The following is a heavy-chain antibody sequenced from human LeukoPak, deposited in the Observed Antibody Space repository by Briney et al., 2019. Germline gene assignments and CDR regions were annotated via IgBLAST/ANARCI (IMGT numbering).Heavy chain of an antibody. Sequence: VASVKVSCKASGGTFSSYAISWVRQAPGQGLEWMGGIIPIFGTANYAQKFQGRVTITADESTSTAYMELSSLTSEDTAVYYCAREKNQQWVDCLQYWGQGTLVTVSS. CDR2: IIPIFGTA. J-gene: IGHJ4*02. CDR1: GGTFSSYA. D-gene: IGHD1-26*01. V-gene: IGHV1-69*01. CDR3: AREKNQQWVDCLQY.